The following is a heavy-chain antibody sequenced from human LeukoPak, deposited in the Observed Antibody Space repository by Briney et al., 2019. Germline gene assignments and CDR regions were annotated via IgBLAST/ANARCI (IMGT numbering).Heavy chain of an antibody. D-gene: IGHD3-22*01. CDR1: GFTFSSYE. V-gene: IGHV3-48*03. CDR2: ISSSVSTI. CDR3: AKGARSSSGYTTD. Sequence: GGSLRLSCAASGFTFSSYEMNWVRQAPGKGLEWVSYISSSVSTIYYADSVKGRFTISRDNAKNSLYLQMNSLKTEDTAFYYCAKGARSSSGYTTDWGQGILVTVSS. J-gene: IGHJ4*02.